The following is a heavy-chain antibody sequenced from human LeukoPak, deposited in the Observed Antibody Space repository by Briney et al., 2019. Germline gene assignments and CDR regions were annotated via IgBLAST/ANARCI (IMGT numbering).Heavy chain of an antibody. V-gene: IGHV1-2*04. D-gene: IGHD2-2*01. CDR1: GYTFTGYY. CDR2: INPNSGGT. J-gene: IGHJ5*02. Sequence: ASVKVSCKASGYTFTGYYMHWVRQAPGQGLEWMGWINPNSGGTNYAQKFQGWVTMTRDTSISTAYMELSRLRSDDTAVYYCARVIVVVPAAKIWFDPWGQGTLVTVSS. CDR3: ARVIVVVPAAKIWFDP.